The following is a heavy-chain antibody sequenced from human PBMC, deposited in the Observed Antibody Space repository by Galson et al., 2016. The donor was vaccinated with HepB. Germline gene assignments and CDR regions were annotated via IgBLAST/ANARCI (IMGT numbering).Heavy chain of an antibody. J-gene: IGHJ5*02. CDR2: IDEEGSET. CDR3: AKGGPPGTGTLDP. V-gene: IGHV3-74*01. CDR1: GFIFSDDW. Sequence: SLRLSCAASGFIFSDDWMHWVRQTAGRGLVYIAHIDEEGSETSYADSVKGRFTISRDNAKNTVFLQMNRLRADDTAVYFCAKGGPPGTGTLDPWGQGTQVTVSS. D-gene: IGHD1-1*01.